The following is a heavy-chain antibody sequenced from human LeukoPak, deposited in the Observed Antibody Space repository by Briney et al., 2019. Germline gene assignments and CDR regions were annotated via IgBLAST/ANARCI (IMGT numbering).Heavy chain of an antibody. J-gene: IGHJ4*02. CDR1: GFTFSSYA. V-gene: IGHV3-30*18. CDR2: ISYDDGSNK. Sequence: PGGSLRLSCAASGFTFSSYAMSWVRQAPGKGLEWVAVISYDDGSNKYYADSVKGRFTISRDNSKNTLYLQMNSLRPEDTAVYYCAKGSTFFDSWGQGTLVTVSS. D-gene: IGHD2/OR15-2a*01. CDR3: AKGSTFFDS.